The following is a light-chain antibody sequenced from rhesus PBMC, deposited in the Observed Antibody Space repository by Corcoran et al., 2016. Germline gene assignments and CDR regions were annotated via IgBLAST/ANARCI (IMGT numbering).Light chain of an antibody. V-gene: IGKV1S15*01. Sequence: DIQMTQSPSSLSASVGDTVTITCRASQGITNNLAWYQQKPGKVPKLLVYYSSTLQMGVPSRFSGSGSGTDFTLTISSLQPEDFATYYCQHGYNIPRTFGQGTKVEIK. J-gene: IGKJ1*01. CDR1: QGITNN. CDR3: QHGYNIPRT. CDR2: YSS.